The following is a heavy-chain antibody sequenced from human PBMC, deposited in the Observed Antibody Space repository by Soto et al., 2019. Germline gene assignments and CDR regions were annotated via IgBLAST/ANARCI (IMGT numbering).Heavy chain of an antibody. D-gene: IGHD5-12*01. CDR2: IKDGGRT. Sequence: QVQLQQWGAGLLKPSETLSLNCVVNGGSLSGYYWSWIRQPPGKGLEWIGEIKDGGRTNYSPSLKSRATISSDTSNNRFSLRLYSVTAADAGVYYCARGQEGVVATHWDQGTLVTVSS. J-gene: IGHJ4*02. CDR1: GGSLSGYY. CDR3: ARGQEGVVATH. V-gene: IGHV4-34*01.